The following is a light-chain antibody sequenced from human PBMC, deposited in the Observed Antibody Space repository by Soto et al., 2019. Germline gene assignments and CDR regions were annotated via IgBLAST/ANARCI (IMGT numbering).Light chain of an antibody. J-gene: IGKJ1*01. V-gene: IGKV3-11*01. Sequence: EIVLTQSPGTLSLSPGERATLSCRASQSVSNNYLAWYQQKPGQAPRLLIYGASNRATGIPARFSGSGSGTDFTLTISSLEPEDFAVYYCQRRSNWPPWTFGQGTKVDI. CDR1: QSVSNNY. CDR2: GAS. CDR3: QRRSNWPPWT.